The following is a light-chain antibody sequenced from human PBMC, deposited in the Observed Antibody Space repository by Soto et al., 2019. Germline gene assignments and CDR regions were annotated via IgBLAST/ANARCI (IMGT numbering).Light chain of an antibody. CDR1: PDSSNY. Sequence: DIQMTQSPSSLSASVGDRVTITCQASPDSSNYLNWYPQKPGKAPKLRIYDASNLETGDPSRFSGSGSGTDSTFTISSLQPEDIATYYCPQYDNRPQYTFSPGTKLEIK. CDR3: PQYDNRPQYT. V-gene: IGKV1-33*01. CDR2: DAS. J-gene: IGKJ2*01.